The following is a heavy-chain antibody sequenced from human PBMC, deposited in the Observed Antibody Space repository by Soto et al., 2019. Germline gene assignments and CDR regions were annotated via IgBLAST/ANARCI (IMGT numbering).Heavy chain of an antibody. D-gene: IGHD3-22*01. CDR1: GGSVSSSNW. CDR3: ASVGSDYDNSGYYLP. J-gene: IGHJ5*02. V-gene: IGHV4-4*02. CDR2: IYHSGST. Sequence: PSETLSLTCIVSGGSVSSSNWWSWVLQPPGKGLEWIGEIYHSGSTTYNPSLKSRATISVDKSENQFSLRLKSVTAADTAVYYCASVGSDYDNSGYYLPWGPGTLVTVSS.